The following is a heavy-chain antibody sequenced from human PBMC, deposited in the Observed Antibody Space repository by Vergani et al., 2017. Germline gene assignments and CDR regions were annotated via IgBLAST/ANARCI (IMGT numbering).Heavy chain of an antibody. V-gene: IGHV4-59*01. J-gene: IGHJ3*02. CDR1: GGSISSYY. D-gene: IGHD4-23*01. CDR2: IYYSGST. Sequence: QLQLQASGPGLVKPSETLSLTCTVSGGSISSYYWSWIRQPPGKGLEWIGYIYYSGSTNYNPSLKSRVTISVDTSKNQFSLKLSSVTAADTAVYYCARVQVVKGAFDIWGQGTMVTVSS. CDR3: ARVQVVKGAFDI.